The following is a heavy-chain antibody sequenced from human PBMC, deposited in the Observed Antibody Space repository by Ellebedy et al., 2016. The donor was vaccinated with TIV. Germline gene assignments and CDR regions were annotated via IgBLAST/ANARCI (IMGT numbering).Heavy chain of an antibody. J-gene: IGHJ4*02. CDR1: GYTFTSYY. D-gene: IGHD3-10*01. Sequence: ASVKVSXXASGYTFTSYYMHWVRQAPGQGLEWMGIINPSGGSTSYAQKFQGRVTMTRNTSISTAYMELSSLRSEDTAVYYCARGYYGSGSYWNYWGQGTLVTVSS. CDR3: ARGYYGSGSYWNY. CDR2: INPSGGST. V-gene: IGHV1-46*01.